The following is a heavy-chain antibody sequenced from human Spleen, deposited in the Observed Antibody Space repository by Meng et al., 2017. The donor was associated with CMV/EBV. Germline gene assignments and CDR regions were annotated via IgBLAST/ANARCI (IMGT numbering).Heavy chain of an antibody. CDR3: ATGLRFLEWLSYY. CDR2: IYPGDSDT. D-gene: IGHD3-3*01. J-gene: IGHJ4*02. V-gene: IGHV5-51*01. CDR1: GYSFTSYW. Sequence: KGSGYSFTSYWIGWVRQMHGKGLEWMGIIYPGDSDTRYSPSFQGQVTISADKSISTAYLQWSSLKASDTAMYYCATGLRFLEWLSYYWGQGTLVTVSS.